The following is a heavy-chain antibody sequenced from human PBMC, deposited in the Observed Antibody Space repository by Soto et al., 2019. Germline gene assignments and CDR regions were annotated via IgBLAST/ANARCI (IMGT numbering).Heavy chain of an antibody. CDR3: ARVESSGWNLPDY. CDR2: ISSSSSTI. J-gene: IGHJ4*02. V-gene: IGHV3-48*01. CDR1: GFTFSSYS. D-gene: IGHD6-19*01. Sequence: GGSLRLSCAASGFTFSSYSMNWVRQAPGKGLEWVSYISSSSSTIYYADSVKGRFTISRDNAKNSLYLQMNSLRAEDTAVYYCARVESSGWNLPDYWGQGTLVTVSS.